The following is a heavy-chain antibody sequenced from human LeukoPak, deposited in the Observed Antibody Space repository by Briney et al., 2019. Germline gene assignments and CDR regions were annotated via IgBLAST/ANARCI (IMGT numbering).Heavy chain of an antibody. V-gene: IGHV1-18*01. CDR3: AREEGYSGYDYSGY. Sequence: ASVKVSCKASGYTFTSYGISWVRQAPGQGLEWMGWISPYNGNTNYAQKLQGRVTMTTDTSTSTAYMELRSLRSDDTAVYYCAREEGYSGYDYSGYWGQGTLVTVSS. D-gene: IGHD5-12*01. CDR1: GYTFTSYG. CDR2: ISPYNGNT. J-gene: IGHJ4*02.